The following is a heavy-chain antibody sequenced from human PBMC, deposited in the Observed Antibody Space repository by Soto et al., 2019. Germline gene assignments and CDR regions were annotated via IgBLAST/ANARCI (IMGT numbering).Heavy chain of an antibody. CDR1: GGSFSGYY. Sequence: SETLSLTCAVYGGSFSGYYWSWIRQPPGKGLEWIGEINHSGSTNYNPSLKSRVTISVDTSKNQFSLKLSSVTAADTAVYYCAVRGYSGYDLPRKNYYYYMDVWGKGTTVTVSS. D-gene: IGHD5-12*01. CDR2: INHSGST. J-gene: IGHJ6*03. V-gene: IGHV4-34*01. CDR3: AVRGYSGYDLPRKNYYYYMDV.